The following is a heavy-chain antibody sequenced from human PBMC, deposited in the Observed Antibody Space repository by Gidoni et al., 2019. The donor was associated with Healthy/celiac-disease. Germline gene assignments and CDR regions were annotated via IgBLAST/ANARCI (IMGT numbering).Heavy chain of an antibody. V-gene: IGHV3-23*01. D-gene: IGHD3-22*01. CDR3: AKSLPLRGYYDSSGYYSSAFDI. Sequence: EVQLLESGGGLVQPGGSLRLSCAASGFTFSSYAMSWVRQAPGKGLEWVSAISGSGGSTYYADSVKGRFTISRDNSKNTLYLQMNSLRADDTAVYYCAKSLPLRGYYDSSGYYSSAFDIWGQGTMVTVSS. CDR2: ISGSGGST. J-gene: IGHJ3*02. CDR1: GFTFSSYA.